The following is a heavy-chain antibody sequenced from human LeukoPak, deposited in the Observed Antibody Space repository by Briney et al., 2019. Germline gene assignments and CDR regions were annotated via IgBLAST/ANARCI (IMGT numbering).Heavy chain of an antibody. J-gene: IGHJ5*02. CDR3: ARGSTSYYNWFDP. CDR2: INPNSGGT. V-gene: IGHV1-18*01. D-gene: IGHD2-2*01. CDR1: GYTFTSYA. Sequence: ASVKVSCKASGYTFTSYAMNWVRQAPGQGLEWMGWINPNSGGTNYAQKLQGRVTMTTDTSTSTAYMELRSLRSDDTAVYYCARGSTSYYNWFDPWGQGTLVTVSS.